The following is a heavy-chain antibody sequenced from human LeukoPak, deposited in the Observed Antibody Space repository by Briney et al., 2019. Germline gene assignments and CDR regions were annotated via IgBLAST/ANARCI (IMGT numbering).Heavy chain of an antibody. CDR2: ISYDGSYK. Sequence: GRSLRLSCAASGFTFSNFAMHWVRQAPGKGLEWVSVISYDGSYKYYADSVKGRFTISRDNSKNTLYLQMNSLRPEDTAVYYCARDLHCSGGSCYSGLHYWGQGTLVTVSS. D-gene: IGHD2-15*01. CDR3: ARDLHCSGGSCYSGLHY. J-gene: IGHJ4*02. V-gene: IGHV3-30*04. CDR1: GFTFSNFA.